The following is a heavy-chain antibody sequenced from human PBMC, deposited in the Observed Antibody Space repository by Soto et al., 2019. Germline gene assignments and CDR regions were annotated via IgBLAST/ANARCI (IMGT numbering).Heavy chain of an antibody. CDR1: GFPFSTYG. Sequence: LRLSCSASGFPFSTYGMHWVRQAPGKGLEGVAVISYDGSHEYYADSVKGRFTISRDNSKNMLYLEITRLRSEDTARYYCAKKDITLVREVVISAPVYPYDHHGLDFWGRGTTVTVSS. J-gene: IGHJ6*02. CDR3: AKKDITLVREVVISAPVYPYDHHGLDF. CDR2: ISYDGSHE. D-gene: IGHD3-10*01. V-gene: IGHV3-30*18.